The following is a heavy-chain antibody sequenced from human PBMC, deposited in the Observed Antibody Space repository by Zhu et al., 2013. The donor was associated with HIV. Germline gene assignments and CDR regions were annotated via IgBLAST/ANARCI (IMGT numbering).Heavy chain of an antibody. CDR2: VYYTGST. J-gene: IGHJ5*02. Sequence: QVQLQASGPGLVKPSQTLSLTCTVSGGSINSGDDYWSWIRQPPGRGLEWIGNVYYTGSTLYNPSLESRVTMAVDTSKSQFYLKLTSVTAADTAVYYCARERTGGHRFDPWGQGILVTVSS. V-gene: IGHV4-30-4*01. CDR3: ARERTGGHRFDP. D-gene: IGHD2-15*01. CDR1: GGSINSGDDY.